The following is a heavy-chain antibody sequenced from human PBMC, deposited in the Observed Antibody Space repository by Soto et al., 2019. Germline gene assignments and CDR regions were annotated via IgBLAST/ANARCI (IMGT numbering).Heavy chain of an antibody. Sequence: QVQLQESGPGLVKPSQTLSLTCTVSGGSISSGGYYWSWIRQHPGKGLEWIGYIYYSGSTYYNPFIKTGAAIAVYTSTSRFSLTQSCVNAAATAVYSCARAPGYWGQGTLVTVSS. J-gene: IGHJ4*02. CDR3: ARAPGY. V-gene: IGHV4-31*03. CDR1: GGSISSGGYY. CDR2: IYYSGST.